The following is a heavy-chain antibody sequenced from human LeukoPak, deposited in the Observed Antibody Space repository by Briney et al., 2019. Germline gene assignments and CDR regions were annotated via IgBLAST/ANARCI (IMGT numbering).Heavy chain of an antibody. CDR1: GGSISSYY. D-gene: IGHD6-13*01. V-gene: IGHV4-59*08. CDR2: IYYSGST. CDR3: ARQGSSSWYGSNLGYYYGMDV. J-gene: IGHJ6*02. Sequence: PSETLSLTCTVSGGSISSYYWSWIRQPPGKGLEWIGDIYYSGSTNYNPSLKSRVTISVDTSKNQFSLKLSSVTAADTAVYYCARQGSSSWYGSNLGYYYGMDVWGQGTTVTVSS.